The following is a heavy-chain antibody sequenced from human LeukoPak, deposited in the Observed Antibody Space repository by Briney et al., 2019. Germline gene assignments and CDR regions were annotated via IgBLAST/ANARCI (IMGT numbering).Heavy chain of an antibody. CDR2: INPNTVGT. Sequence: ASVKVSCKASGYTFTGYYMHWVRQAPGQGLEWMGWINPNTVGTKYAQKFQGRIIMTRDTSISTAYMELSRLRSDDTAVYYCARADYYDSSGYYSTWGQGTLVTVSS. V-gene: IGHV1-2*02. CDR3: ARADYYDSSGYYST. J-gene: IGHJ4*02. D-gene: IGHD3-22*01. CDR1: GYTFTGYY.